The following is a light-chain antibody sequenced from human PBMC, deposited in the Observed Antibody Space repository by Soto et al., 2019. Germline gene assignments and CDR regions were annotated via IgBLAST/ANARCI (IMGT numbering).Light chain of an antibody. CDR3: QQLSSYPLT. Sequence: IPLTQSPGSLSASVGDRVTITCRASQGISSYLGWYQQKPGKAPKLLIYGAFILKSGVPSRFAGRGSGTDFTLTISSLQPEDFATYYCQQLSSYPLTFGGGTKVEIK. CDR1: QGISSY. J-gene: IGKJ4*01. CDR2: GAF. V-gene: IGKV1-9*01.